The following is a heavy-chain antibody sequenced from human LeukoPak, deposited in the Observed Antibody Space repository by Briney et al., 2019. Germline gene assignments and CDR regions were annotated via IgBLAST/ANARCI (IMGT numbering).Heavy chain of an antibody. Sequence: ASVTVSCKASAYILTSYAMNWVRQAPGQGLEWMGWINTKTGNPTYAQGFTGRFVFSLDTTVSTAYLQIRSLEAEDTAVYYCASGGGYNLDYWGQGTLVTVSS. CDR3: ASGGGYNLDY. V-gene: IGHV7-4-1*01. J-gene: IGHJ4*02. CDR2: INTKTGNP. CDR1: AYILTSYA. D-gene: IGHD3-16*01.